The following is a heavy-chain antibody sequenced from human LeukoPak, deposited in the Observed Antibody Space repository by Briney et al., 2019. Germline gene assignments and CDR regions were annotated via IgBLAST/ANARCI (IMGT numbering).Heavy chain of an antibody. CDR1: GYTFTSYG. J-gene: IGHJ3*02. V-gene: IGHV1-18*04. CDR2: ISAYNGNT. D-gene: IGHD4-17*01. CDR3: AREDYGYYEGSGAFDI. Sequence: ASVKVSCKASGYTFTSYGISWVRQAPGQGLEWMGWISAYNGNTNYAQKLQGRVTMTTDTSTSTAYMELRSLRSDDTAVYYCAREDYGYYEGSGAFDIWGQGTKVTVSS.